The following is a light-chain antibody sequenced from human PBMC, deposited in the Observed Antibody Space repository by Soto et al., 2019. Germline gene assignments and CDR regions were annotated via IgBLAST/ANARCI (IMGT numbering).Light chain of an antibody. J-gene: IGLJ3*02. CDR1: SSDVGDYNY. V-gene: IGLV2-11*01. Sequence: QSALTQPRSVSGSPGQSVTISCTGTSSDVGDYNYVSWYQQYPGKAPKLVIYDVSKRPSGVPDRFSGSKSGNTASLTISGLQAEDEADYCCCSFAGSYTFWVFGGGTQLTVL. CDR3: CSFAGSYTFWV. CDR2: DVS.